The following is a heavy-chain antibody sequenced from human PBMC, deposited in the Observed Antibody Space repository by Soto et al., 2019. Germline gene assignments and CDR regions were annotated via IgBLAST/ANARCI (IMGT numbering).Heavy chain of an antibody. D-gene: IGHD2-8*02. CDR2: VSIGGST. CDR3: AKRRCAGGHFDY. J-gene: IGHJ4*02. Sequence: DVQLLESGGCLVQPEGSLRLSCAASGFTFSSYAMGWVRQGPGKGLEWVAVVSIGGSTHYADSVRGRFTISRDNSKNTLSLQMNSLTAEDTAVYFCAKRRCAGGHFDYWGQGALVTVSS. CDR1: GFTFSSYA. V-gene: IGHV3-23*01.